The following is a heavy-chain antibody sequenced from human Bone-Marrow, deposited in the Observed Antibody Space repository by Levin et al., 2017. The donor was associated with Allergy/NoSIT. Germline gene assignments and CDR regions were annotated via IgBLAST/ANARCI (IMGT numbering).Heavy chain of an antibody. CDR1: GGTFSSYA. D-gene: IGHD6-6*01. CDR2: IIPIFGTA. J-gene: IGHJ6*02. V-gene: IGHV1-69*13. Sequence: SVKVSCKASGGTFSSYAISWVRQAPGQGLEWMGGIIPIFGTANYAQKFQGRVTITADESTSTAYMELSSLRSEDTAVYYCARTAAVRPPGGTYYYYGMDVWGQGTTVTVSS. CDR3: ARTAAVRPPGGTYYYYGMDV.